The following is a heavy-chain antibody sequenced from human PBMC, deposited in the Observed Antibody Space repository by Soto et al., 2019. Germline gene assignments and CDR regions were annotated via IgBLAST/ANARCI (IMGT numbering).Heavy chain of an antibody. J-gene: IGHJ4*02. CDR1: GFTFSSYG. CDR2: IWYDGSNK. CDR3: ARGGRIAARPLW. Sequence: GGSLRLSCAASGFTFSSYGMHWVRQAPGKGLEWVAVIWYDGSNKYYADSVKGRFTISRDNSKNTLYLQMNSLRAEDTAVYYCARGGRIAARPLWWGQGTLVTVSS. V-gene: IGHV3-33*01. D-gene: IGHD6-6*01.